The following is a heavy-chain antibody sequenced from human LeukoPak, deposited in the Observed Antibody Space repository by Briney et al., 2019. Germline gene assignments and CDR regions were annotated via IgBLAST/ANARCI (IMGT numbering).Heavy chain of an antibody. CDR2: IKSKTDGGTT. D-gene: IGHD1-26*01. Sequence: GGSLRLSCAASGFTFSNAWMSWVRQAPGKGLEWVGRIKSKTDGGTTDYAAPVKGRFTISRDDSKNTLYLQMNSLKTEDTAVYYCTTTISSGSYYSDAFDIWGQGTMVTFSS. V-gene: IGHV3-15*01. CDR1: GFTFSNAW. CDR3: TTTISSGSYYSDAFDI. J-gene: IGHJ3*02.